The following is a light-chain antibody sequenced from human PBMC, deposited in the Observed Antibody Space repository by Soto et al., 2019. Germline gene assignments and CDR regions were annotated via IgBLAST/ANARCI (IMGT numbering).Light chain of an antibody. CDR1: QGLVHSDVNTY. Sequence: DIVMTQPPLSSPVTLGQPASISCRSSQGLVHSDVNTYLSWLHQRPGQPPRLLIYKISMRFSGVPHRFSGSGAWTDFTLKISRMAAEDVGVYYCMQATRLPWKFGQGAKVEIK. J-gene: IGKJ1*01. CDR3: MQATRLPWK. CDR2: KIS. V-gene: IGKV2-24*01.